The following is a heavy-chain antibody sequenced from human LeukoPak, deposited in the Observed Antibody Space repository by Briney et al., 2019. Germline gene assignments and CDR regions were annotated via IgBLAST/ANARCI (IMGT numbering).Heavy chain of an antibody. CDR3: SRDCSSDGCLKYFEH. D-gene: IGHD2-2*01. CDR2: IRGKDYGGTT. Sequence: GGSLRLSCSVSGFTFGDHAVSWVRQAPGEGLEWIGIIRGKDYGGTTEYDASVKGRFTISRENSKSIAYLEMSSLKTEDTAMYYCSRDCSSDGCLKYFEHWGQGTLVAVSS. V-gene: IGHV3-49*04. CDR1: GFTFGDHA. J-gene: IGHJ1*01.